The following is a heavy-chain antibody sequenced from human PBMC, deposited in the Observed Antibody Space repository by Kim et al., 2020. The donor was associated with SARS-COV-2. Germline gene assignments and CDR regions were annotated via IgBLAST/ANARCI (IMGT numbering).Heavy chain of an antibody. CDR2: ISAYTDNT. D-gene: IGHD1-26*01. Sequence: ASVKVSCKTSGYTFSSFGISWVRQAPGQGLEWMGWISAYTDNTNYPQKLQGRVTLTTDTSTSTAYMELRSLRSDDTAVYYCARHRYSGSSFDYWGQGTLV. J-gene: IGHJ4*02. V-gene: IGHV1-18*01. CDR1: GYTFSSFG. CDR3: ARHRYSGSSFDY.